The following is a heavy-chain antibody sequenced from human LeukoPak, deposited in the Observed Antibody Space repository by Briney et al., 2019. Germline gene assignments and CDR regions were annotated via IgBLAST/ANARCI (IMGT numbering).Heavy chain of an antibody. Sequence: SETLSLTCTVSGGSISSSGYYWGWIRQPPGKGLEWIGSISSGGSTHYIPSLKSRVTISVDTSKNQFSLKLSSVTAADTAVYYCASQGPSGSFYFDYWGQGTLVTVSS. CDR2: ISSGGST. CDR1: GGSISSSGYY. J-gene: IGHJ4*02. CDR3: ASQGPSGSFYFDY. D-gene: IGHD1-26*01. V-gene: IGHV4-39*01.